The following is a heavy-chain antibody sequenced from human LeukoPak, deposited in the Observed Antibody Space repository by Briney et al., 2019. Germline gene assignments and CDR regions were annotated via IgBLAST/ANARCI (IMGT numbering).Heavy chain of an antibody. CDR1: GFTFSSDS. Sequence: GGSLRLSCAASGFTFSSDSMNWFRQAPGKGLEWVSSISSSSSYIYYADSVKGRFTISRDNSKNTLYLQMNSLRAEDTAVYYCAKGDRAIAAAGTGFDYWGQGTLVTVSS. D-gene: IGHD6-13*01. V-gene: IGHV3-21*04. CDR2: ISSSSSYI. J-gene: IGHJ4*02. CDR3: AKGDRAIAAAGTGFDY.